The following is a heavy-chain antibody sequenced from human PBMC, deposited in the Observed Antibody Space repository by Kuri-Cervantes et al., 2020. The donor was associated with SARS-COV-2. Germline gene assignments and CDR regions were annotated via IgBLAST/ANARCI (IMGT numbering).Heavy chain of an antibody. Sequence: SETLSLTCTVSGGSISSYYWSWIRQPPGKGLEWIGSIYHSGSTYYNPSLKSRVTISVDTSKNQFSLKLSSVTAADTAVYYCAGQYWSGFVNWFDPWGQGTLVTVSS. V-gene: IGHV4-59*08. CDR3: AGQYWSGFVNWFDP. D-gene: IGHD3-3*01. CDR1: GGSISSYY. CDR2: IYHSGST. J-gene: IGHJ5*02.